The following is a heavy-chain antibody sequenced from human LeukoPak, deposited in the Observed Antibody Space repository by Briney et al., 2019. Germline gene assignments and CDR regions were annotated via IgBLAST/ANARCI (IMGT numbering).Heavy chain of an antibody. V-gene: IGHV3-30*03. CDR2: ISYDGSNK. CDR3: ARDFGIVGSLDY. D-gene: IGHD2-21*01. Sequence: GGSLRLSCAASGFTFSSYGMHWVRQAPGKGLEWVAVISYDGSNKYYADSVKGRFTISRDNSKNTLYLQMNSLRAEDTAVYYCARDFGIVGSLDYWGQGTLVTVSS. CDR1: GFTFSSYG. J-gene: IGHJ4*02.